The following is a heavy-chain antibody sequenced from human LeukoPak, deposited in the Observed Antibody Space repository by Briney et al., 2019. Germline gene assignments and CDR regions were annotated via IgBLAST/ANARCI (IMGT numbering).Heavy chain of an antibody. V-gene: IGHV4-39*01. J-gene: IGHJ4*02. CDR3: ANHVEARGAGFPFDH. D-gene: IGHD6-19*01. CDR1: GGSISSSSSY. Sequence: PSETLSLTCTVSGGSISSSSSYWGWVRQSPGKGLEWIGTISDHGRTFYNPSLKSRVSISGDTSNSQFSLNMDSAPAGHMYCYYCANHVEARGAGFPFDHWGQGALVTVSS. CDR2: ISDHGRT.